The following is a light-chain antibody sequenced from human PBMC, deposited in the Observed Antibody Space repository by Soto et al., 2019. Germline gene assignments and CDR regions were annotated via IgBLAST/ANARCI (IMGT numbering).Light chain of an antibody. CDR1: QSVFSS. Sequence: EIVMTQSPATLSVSPGERVTLSCRASQSVFSSLAWYQQKPGQAPRLLIYGAATRATGIPARFSGSGSGTEFTLTISSLQSEDFAVYYCQQRSKWVTFGRGTKVEIK. V-gene: IGKV3-15*01. J-gene: IGKJ4*01. CDR3: QQRSKWVT. CDR2: GAA.